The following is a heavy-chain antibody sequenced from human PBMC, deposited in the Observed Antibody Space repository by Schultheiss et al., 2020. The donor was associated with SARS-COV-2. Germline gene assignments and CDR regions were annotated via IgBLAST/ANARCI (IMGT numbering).Heavy chain of an antibody. J-gene: IGHJ4*02. CDR2: VDHSGAF. D-gene: IGHD5-24*01. CDR3: ARATRVESLFSVRGGSFDF. Sequence: SETLSLTCAVHGGSLSGYYWSWIRQPPGKRLEWIGEVDHSGAFNYNPSLKSRLTISIDTSKNQFSLKLGSVTAADTAVYFCARATRVESLFSVRGGSFDFWGRGALVTVSS. V-gene: IGHV4-34*01. CDR1: GGSLSGYY.